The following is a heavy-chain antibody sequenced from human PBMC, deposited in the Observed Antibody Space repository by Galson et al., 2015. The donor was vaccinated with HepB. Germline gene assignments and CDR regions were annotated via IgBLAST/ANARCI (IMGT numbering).Heavy chain of an antibody. CDR3: ARDLTRGYSGYDQGRDYYGMDV. Sequence: SVKVSCKASGYTFTSYYMHWVRQAPGQGLEWMGIINPSGGSTSYAQKFQGRVTMTRDTSMSTVYMELSSPRSEDTAVYYCARDLTRGYSGYDQGRDYYGMDVWGQGTTVTVSS. CDR1: GYTFTSYY. J-gene: IGHJ6*02. CDR2: INPSGGST. D-gene: IGHD5-12*01. V-gene: IGHV1-46*03.